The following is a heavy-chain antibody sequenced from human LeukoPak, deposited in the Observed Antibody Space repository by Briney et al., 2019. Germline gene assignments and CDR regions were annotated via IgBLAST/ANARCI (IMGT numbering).Heavy chain of an antibody. J-gene: IGHJ6*02. V-gene: IGHV1-69*04. CDR2: IIPILGIA. D-gene: IGHD3-10*01. CDR3: ARDNTMVRGVYYYYGMDV. CDR1: GGTFSSYA. Sequence: SVKVSCKASGGTFSSYAISWVRQAPGQGLEWMGRIIPILGIANYAQKFQGRVTITADKSTSTAYMELSSLRSEDTAVCYCARDNTMVRGVYYYYGMDVWGQGTTVTVSS.